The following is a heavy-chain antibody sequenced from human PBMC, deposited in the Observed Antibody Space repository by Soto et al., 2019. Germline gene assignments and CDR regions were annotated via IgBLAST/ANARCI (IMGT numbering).Heavy chain of an antibody. CDR1: GFTFSSYG. V-gene: IGHV3-30*18. D-gene: IGHD5-18*01. J-gene: IGHJ4*02. CDR2: ISYDGSNK. CDR3: AKEMVVDTAMVTYYFDY. Sequence: QVQLVESGGGVVQPGRSLRLSCAASGFTFSSYGMHWVRQAPGKGLEWVAVISYDGSNKYYADSVKGRFTISRDNSKNTLYLQMNSLRAEFTAVYYCAKEMVVDTAMVTYYFDYWGQGTLVTVSS.